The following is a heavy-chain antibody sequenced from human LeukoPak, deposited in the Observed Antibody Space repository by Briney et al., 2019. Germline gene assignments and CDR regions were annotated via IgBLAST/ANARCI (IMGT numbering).Heavy chain of an antibody. CDR1: GFAFNSYS. CDR2: IRYDGSNK. Sequence: PGGSLRLSCAASGFAFNSYSMHWVRQAPGKGLEWVAFIRYDGSNKYYADSVKGRFTISRDNSKNTLYLQMNSLRAEDTAVYYCAKASYSSSWYFDGDFDYWGQGTLVTVSS. V-gene: IGHV3-30*02. J-gene: IGHJ4*02. CDR3: AKASYSSSWYFDGDFDY. D-gene: IGHD6-13*01.